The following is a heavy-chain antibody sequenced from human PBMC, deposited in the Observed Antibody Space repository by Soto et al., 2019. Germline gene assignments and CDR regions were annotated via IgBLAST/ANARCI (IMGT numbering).Heavy chain of an antibody. D-gene: IGHD3-22*01. Sequence: QITLKESGPTLVKPTQTLTLTCTFSGFSLSTSGVGVGWIRQPPGKALEWLALIYWDDTKRYSPSLRSRLTITKATPKNQVVLTMTNMDPVDTATYYCAHYERDYYDTSGYYPVVWGQGTLVTVSS. J-gene: IGHJ4*02. CDR3: AHYERDYYDTSGYYPVV. CDR2: IYWDDTK. V-gene: IGHV2-5*02. CDR1: GFSLSTSGVG.